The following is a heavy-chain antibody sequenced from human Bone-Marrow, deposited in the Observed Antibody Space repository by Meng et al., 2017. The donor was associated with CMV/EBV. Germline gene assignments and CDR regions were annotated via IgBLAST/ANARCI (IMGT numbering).Heavy chain of an antibody. CDR1: GFTFSSYS. D-gene: IGHD6-13*01. CDR3: AKGIAAAGTLGFDY. Sequence: GESLKISCAASGFTFSSYSMNWVRQAPGKGLEWVANIKQDGSEKYYVDSVKGRFTISRDNAKNSLYLQMNSLRAEDTAVYYCAKGIAAAGTLGFDYWGQGTLVTVSS. J-gene: IGHJ4*02. CDR2: IKQDGSEK. V-gene: IGHV3-7*01.